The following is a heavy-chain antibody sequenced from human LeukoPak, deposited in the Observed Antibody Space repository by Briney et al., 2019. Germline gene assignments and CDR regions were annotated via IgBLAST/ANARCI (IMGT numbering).Heavy chain of an antibody. D-gene: IGHD3-9*01. CDR3: ARDRQPELRYFDWLFNY. CDR1: GYTFTSYG. V-gene: IGHV1-18*01. Sequence: GESLKISCKGSGYTFTSYGISWVRQAPGQGLEWMGWISAYNGNTIYAQKLQGRVTMTTDTSTSTAYMELRSLRSDDTAVYYCARDRQPELRYFDWLFNYWGQGTLVTVSS. J-gene: IGHJ4*02. CDR2: ISAYNGNT.